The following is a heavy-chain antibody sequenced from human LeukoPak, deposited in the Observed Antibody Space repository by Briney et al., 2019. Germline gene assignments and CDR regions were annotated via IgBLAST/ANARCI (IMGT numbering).Heavy chain of an antibody. CDR2: INHSGST. J-gene: IGHJ5*02. CDR3: ARMSSGWYWFDP. D-gene: IGHD6-19*01. V-gene: IGHV4-34*01. CDR1: GGSFSGYY. Sequence: SETLSLTCAVYGGSFSGYYWSWIRQPPGKGLEWIGEINHSGSTNYNPSLKSRVTISVDTSKNQFSLKLSSVTAADTAVYYCARMSSGWYWFDPWGQRTLVTVSS.